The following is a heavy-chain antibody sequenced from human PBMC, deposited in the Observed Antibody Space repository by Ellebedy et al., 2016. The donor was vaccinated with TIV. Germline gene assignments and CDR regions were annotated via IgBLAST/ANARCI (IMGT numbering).Heavy chain of an antibody. V-gene: IGHV1-18*01. CDR3: ARGSRSYRGTIFHHYYYYGMDV. CDR2: ISAYNGNT. CDR1: GYTFTSYG. Sequence: ASVKVSXKASGYTFTSYGISWVRQAPGQGLEWMGWISAYNGNTNYAQKLQGRVTMTTDTSTSTAYMELRSLRSDDTAVYYCARGSRSYRGTIFHHYYYYGMDVWGQGTTVTVSS. J-gene: IGHJ6*02. D-gene: IGHD3-3*01.